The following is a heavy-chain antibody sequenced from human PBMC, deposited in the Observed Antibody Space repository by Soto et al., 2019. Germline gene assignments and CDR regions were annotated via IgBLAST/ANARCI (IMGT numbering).Heavy chain of an antibody. D-gene: IGHD2-15*01. CDR1: GGSISSGGYS. Sequence: SETLSLTCAVSGGSISSGGYSWSCIRQPPGKGLEWIGYIYHSGSTYYNPSLKSRVTISVDRSKNQFSLKLSSVTAADTAVYYCARGQVVAAQHWGQGTLVTVS. J-gene: IGHJ4*02. CDR3: ARGQVVAAQH. CDR2: IYHSGST. V-gene: IGHV4-30-2*01.